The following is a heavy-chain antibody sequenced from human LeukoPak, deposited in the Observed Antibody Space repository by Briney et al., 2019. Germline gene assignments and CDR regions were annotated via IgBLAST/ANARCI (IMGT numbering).Heavy chain of an antibody. V-gene: IGHV3-21*01. Sequence: PGGSLRLSCAASGFTFSSYNMHWVRQAPGKGLEWVSSISSGSTYIYYAELLKGRFSISRDTAKNSLYLQMNSLRAEDTAVYYCAREYVDTSLGLISFDYWGQGTLVTVSS. CDR2: ISSGSTYI. CDR3: AREYVDTSLGLISFDY. D-gene: IGHD5-18*01. J-gene: IGHJ4*02. CDR1: GFTFSSYN.